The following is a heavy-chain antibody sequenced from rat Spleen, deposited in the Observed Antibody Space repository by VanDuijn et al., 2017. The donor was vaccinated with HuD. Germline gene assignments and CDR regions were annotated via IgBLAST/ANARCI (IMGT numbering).Heavy chain of an antibody. J-gene: IGHJ2*01. CDR3: ARTGRFLFDY. D-gene: IGHD5-1*01. Sequence: EVQLQESGPGLVKPSQSLSLTCSVTGYSITSSYRWNWIRKFPGNKLEWMGYITNAGNTNYNPSLKSRISITRDTSKNQFFLQVNSITTEDTATYYCARTGRFLFDYWGQGVMVTVSS. CDR1: GYSITSSYR. V-gene: IGHV3-3*01. CDR2: ITNAGNT.